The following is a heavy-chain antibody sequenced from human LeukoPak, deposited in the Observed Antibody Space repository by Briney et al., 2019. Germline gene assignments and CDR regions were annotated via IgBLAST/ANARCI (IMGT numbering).Heavy chain of an antibody. J-gene: IGHJ4*02. CDR2: ISSSSSTI. CDR3: ARVVGDSGSYLH. D-gene: IGHD3-10*01. Sequence: GGSLRLSCAASGFTFSGYSMNWVRQAPGKGLEWFSYISSSSSTIHYADSVKGRFTISRDNVKNSLYLQMNSLRGEDTAVYYCARVVGDSGSYLHWGQGTVVTVSS. V-gene: IGHV3-48*01. CDR1: GFTFSGYS.